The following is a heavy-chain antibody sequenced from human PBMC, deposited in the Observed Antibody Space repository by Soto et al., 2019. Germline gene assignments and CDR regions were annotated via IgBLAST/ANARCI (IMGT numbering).Heavy chain of an antibody. Sequence: EVQLLESGGGLVQPGGSLRLSCAASGFTFRSYAMSWVRQAPGKGLEWVSVIADSRDRTYYADSVKGRFTISRDNSKNTLYLQMHNLRVEDTATYYCAKGIDWGQGTRVTVSS. V-gene: IGHV3-23*01. CDR2: IADSRDRT. J-gene: IGHJ1*01. CDR3: AKGID. CDR1: GFTFRSYA. D-gene: IGHD2-15*01.